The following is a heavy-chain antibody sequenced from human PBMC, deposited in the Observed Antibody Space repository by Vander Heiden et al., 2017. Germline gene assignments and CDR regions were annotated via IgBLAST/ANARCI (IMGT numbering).Heavy chain of an antibody. J-gene: IGHJ4*02. CDR1: GFTFSSYA. D-gene: IGHD2-2*02. V-gene: IGHV3-33*01. CDR3: ARNTPHMGFDY. Sequence: QVQLVESGGGVVQPGRSLRLSCAASGFTFSSYAMTWVRQAPGKGLGWVAFIWYDGSNKYYADPVKGRFTISRDNSKNTLYLKMNSLSAEDTAVYYGARNTPHMGFDYWGQGTLVTVSS. CDR2: IWYDGSNK.